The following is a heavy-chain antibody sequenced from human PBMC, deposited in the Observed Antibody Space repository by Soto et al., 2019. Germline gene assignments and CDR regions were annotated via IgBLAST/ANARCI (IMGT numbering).Heavy chain of an antibody. Sequence: EVQLLQSGGGLVQPGGSLRLSCASSGFSFSSYAMSWVRQAPGKGLEWVSGIGASGGSTYYTDSVKGRFTIARDSSKNTVYLQMNILRAEDTAVYFCAKDLGFSAPTAYDYWDLGTQVTVSS. D-gene: IGHD3-10*01. CDR3: AKDLGFSAPTAYDY. J-gene: IGHJ4*02. CDR1: GFSFSSYA. V-gene: IGHV3-23*01. CDR2: IGASGGST.